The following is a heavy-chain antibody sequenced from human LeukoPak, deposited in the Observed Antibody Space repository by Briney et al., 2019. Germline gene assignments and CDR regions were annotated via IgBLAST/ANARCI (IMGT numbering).Heavy chain of an antibody. CDR2: INPNTGGT. CDR3: ARGTGEHDY. V-gene: IGHV1-2*02. J-gene: IGHJ4*02. CDR1: GYNFIVYF. D-gene: IGHD1-1*01. Sequence: GASVKVSCKASGYNFIVYFMHWVRQAPGQGLEWMGWINPNTGGTNFAEKFEGRVTMTRDTSISTAYMELNRLRSDDTAVYYCARGTGEHDYWGQGTLVTVSS.